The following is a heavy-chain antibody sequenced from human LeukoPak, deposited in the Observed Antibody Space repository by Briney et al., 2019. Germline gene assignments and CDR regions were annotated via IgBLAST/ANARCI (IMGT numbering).Heavy chain of an antibody. J-gene: IGHJ4*02. D-gene: IGHD3-3*01. CDR1: GFTFRNYA. CDR2: ISGSGGST. CDR3: AKWHYDFWSGYDTGVDY. Sequence: GGSLRLSCSASGFTFRNYAMYWVRQAPGKGLEWVSGISGSGGSTYYADSVKGRFTISRDNPKNTLYVQMNSLRAEDTAVYYCAKWHYDFWSGYDTGVDYWGQGTLVTVSS. V-gene: IGHV3-23*01.